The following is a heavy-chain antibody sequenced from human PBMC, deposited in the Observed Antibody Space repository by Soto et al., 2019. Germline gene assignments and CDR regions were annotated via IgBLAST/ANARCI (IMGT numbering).Heavy chain of an antibody. J-gene: IGHJ6*02. CDR3: ARGGLNYYGSGSYRPSSYYYGMDV. CDR2: INHSGST. D-gene: IGHD3-10*01. Sequence: SETLSLTCAVYGGSFSGYYWSWIRQPPGKGLEGIGEINHSGSTNYTPSLKSRVTISVDTSKNQFSLKLSSVTAADTAVYYCARGGLNYYGSGSYRPSSYYYGMDVWGQGTTVTVSS. V-gene: IGHV4-34*01. CDR1: GGSFSGYY.